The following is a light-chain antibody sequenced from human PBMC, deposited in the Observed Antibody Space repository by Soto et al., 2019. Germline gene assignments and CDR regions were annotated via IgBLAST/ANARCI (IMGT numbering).Light chain of an antibody. CDR3: QQYPGT. V-gene: IGKV3-20*01. CDR2: GAS. J-gene: IGKJ1*01. Sequence: EIVLTQSPGTLSLSPGERATLSCRASQSVSSSYLAWYQQKPGQAPRLLIYGASSRATDIPDRFSGSGSGTDFTLTISRLEPEDFAVYYCQQYPGTFGQGTKVEIK. CDR1: QSVSSSY.